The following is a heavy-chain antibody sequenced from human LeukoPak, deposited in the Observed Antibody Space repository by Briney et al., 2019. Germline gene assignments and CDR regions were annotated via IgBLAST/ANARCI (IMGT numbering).Heavy chain of an antibody. Sequence: SETLSLTCTVSGDSISSGPYYWGWIRQPPGKGLDWVGSIHYTGSTYFNPSLKSRVTISVDTSKNQFSLKLNSVTAADTAVYYCARGAGWLRSHGGGPRGNSPHWGQGTLAPVSS. CDR3: ARGAGWLRSHGGGPRGNSPH. D-gene: IGHD5-18*01. V-gene: IGHV4-39*07. J-gene: IGHJ1*01. CDR1: GDSISSGPYY. CDR2: IHYTGST.